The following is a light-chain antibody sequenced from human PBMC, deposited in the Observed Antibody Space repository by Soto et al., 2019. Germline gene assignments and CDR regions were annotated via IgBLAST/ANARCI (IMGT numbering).Light chain of an antibody. CDR3: QSHDSSLSGSV. CDR1: SSNIGAGYA. J-gene: IGLJ3*02. V-gene: IGLV1-40*01. CDR2: SND. Sequence: QAVVTQPPSVSGAPGQRVTISCTGSSSNIGAGYAVHWYQQLPGTAPKLLIYSNDNRPSGVPDRFSGSKSGTSASLAITGLQAEDEADYYCQSHDSSLSGSVFGGGTKLTVL.